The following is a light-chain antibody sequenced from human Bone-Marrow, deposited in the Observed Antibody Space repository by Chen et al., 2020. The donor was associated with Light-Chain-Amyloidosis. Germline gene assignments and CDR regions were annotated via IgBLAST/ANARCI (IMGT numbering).Light chain of an antibody. J-gene: IGLJ1*01. Sequence: QSALTQPASVSGSPGQSITISCTGTSSDVGGDNHVSWYQQHPDKAPKLMIYEVTNRPSWAPGLFAGSTADTTASLTISGLQAEDAAYYFCSSYTITNALVFGSGTKVTVL. V-gene: IGLV2-14*01. CDR1: SSDVGGDNH. CDR2: EVT. CDR3: SSYTITNALV.